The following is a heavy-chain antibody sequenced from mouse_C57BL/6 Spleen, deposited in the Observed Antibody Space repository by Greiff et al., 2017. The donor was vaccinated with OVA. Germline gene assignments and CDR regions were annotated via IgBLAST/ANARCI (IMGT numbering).Heavy chain of an antibody. CDR1: GYTFTSYW. J-gene: IGHJ3*01. CDR3: ARDDYDERFAY. V-gene: IGHV1-64*01. CDR2: IHPNSGST. Sequence: QVQLQQPGAELVKPGASVKLSCKASGYTFTSYWMHWVKQRPGQGLEWIGMIHPNSGSTNYNEKFKSKATLTVDKSSSTAYMQLSSLTSEDSAVYDCARDDYDERFAYWGQGTLVTVSA. D-gene: IGHD2-4*01.